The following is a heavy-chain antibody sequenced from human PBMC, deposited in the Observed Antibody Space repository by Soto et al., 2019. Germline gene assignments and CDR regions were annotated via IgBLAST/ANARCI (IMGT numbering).Heavy chain of an antibody. CDR2: ISGSGGST. D-gene: IGHD3-9*01. CDR1: GFTFISYA. CDR3: AKGLYYDILTGYPNYFDY. V-gene: IGHV3-23*01. Sequence: GGSLRLSCAASGFTFISYAMSWVLQAPWKGLEWVSAISGSGGSTYYADSVKGRFTISRDNSKNTLYLQMNSLRAEDTAVYYCAKGLYYDILTGYPNYFDYWGQGTLVTVSS. J-gene: IGHJ4*02.